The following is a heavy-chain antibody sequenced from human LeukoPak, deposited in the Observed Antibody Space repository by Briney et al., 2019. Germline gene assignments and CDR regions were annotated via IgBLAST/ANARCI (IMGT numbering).Heavy chain of an antibody. CDR2: ISSSGSTI. J-gene: IGHJ6*03. Sequence: GGSLRLSCAASGFTFSSYEMNWVRQAPGKGLEWVSYISSSGSTIYYADSVKGRFTISRDNAKNSLYLQMNSLRAEDTAVYYCARAGYSSSSYHYYMDVWGKGTTVTVSS. D-gene: IGHD6-6*01. CDR3: ARAGYSSSSYHYYMDV. CDR1: GFTFSSYE. V-gene: IGHV3-48*03.